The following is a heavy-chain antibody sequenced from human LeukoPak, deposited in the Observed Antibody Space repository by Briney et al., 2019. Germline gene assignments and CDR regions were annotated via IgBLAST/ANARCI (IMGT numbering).Heavy chain of an antibody. Sequence: SGPTLVKPTQTLTLTCTFSGFSLSTSGVGVGWIRQPPGKALEWLALIYWDDDKRYSPSLKSRLTITKDTSKIQVVLTMTNMDPVDTATYYCAHTSYYYGSGSQDFDYWGQGTLVTVSS. CDR3: AHTSYYYGSGSQDFDY. CDR2: IYWDDDK. J-gene: IGHJ4*02. CDR1: GFSLSTSGVG. V-gene: IGHV2-5*02. D-gene: IGHD3-10*01.